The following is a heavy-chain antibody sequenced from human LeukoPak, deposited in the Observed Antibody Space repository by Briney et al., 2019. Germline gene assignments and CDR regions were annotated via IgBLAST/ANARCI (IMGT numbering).Heavy chain of an antibody. D-gene: IGHD2-21*02. Sequence: VASVTVSCKPSGYTFTSYAISWVRQAPGQGLEWMGWISAYNGNTNYAQNLQGRVTMTTDTVTNTAYMELKTLRSDDTAVYYCARVAPYCGGDCNFDYWGQGTLVTVSS. J-gene: IGHJ4*02. CDR1: GYTFTSYA. CDR3: ARVAPYCGGDCNFDY. V-gene: IGHV1-18*01. CDR2: ISAYNGNT.